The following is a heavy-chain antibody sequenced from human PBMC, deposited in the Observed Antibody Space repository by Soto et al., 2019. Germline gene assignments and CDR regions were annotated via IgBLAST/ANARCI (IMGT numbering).Heavy chain of an antibody. D-gene: IGHD6-19*01. V-gene: IGHV3-48*02. CDR1: GFTFSSYS. Sequence: PGGSLRLSCAASGFTFSSYSMNWVRQAPGKGLEWVSYISSSSSTIYYADSVKGRFTISRDNAKNSLYLQMNSLRDEDTAVYYCARDRAVGIAVALNWFDLWGQGTLVTVSS. CDR2: ISSSSSTI. CDR3: ARDRAVGIAVALNWFDL. J-gene: IGHJ5*01.